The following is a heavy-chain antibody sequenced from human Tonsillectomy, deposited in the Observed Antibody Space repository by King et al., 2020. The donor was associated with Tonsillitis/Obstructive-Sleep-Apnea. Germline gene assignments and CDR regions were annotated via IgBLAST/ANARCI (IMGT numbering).Heavy chain of an antibody. CDR2: INSDGMST. Sequence: VQLVESGGGLVQPGGSLRLSCAASGFTFSSHWMHWVRQAPGKGLVWVSRINSDGMSTIYADSVKGRFTISSDNAENTLYLQMDSLRAEDTAVYYCARAVMGAFDIWGQGTMVTVSS. CDR1: GFTFSSHW. J-gene: IGHJ3*02. CDR3: ARAVMGAFDI. D-gene: IGHD2-21*01. V-gene: IGHV3-74*01.